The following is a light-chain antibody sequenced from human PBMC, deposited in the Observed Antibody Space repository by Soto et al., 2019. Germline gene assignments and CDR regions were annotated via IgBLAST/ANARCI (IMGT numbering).Light chain of an antibody. CDR1: SSNIGSNT. CDR2: SND. J-gene: IGLJ3*02. Sequence: QSVLTQPPSVSGTPGQRVTISCSGSSSNIGSNTVNWYQQLPGAAPKLLIYSNDQRPSGVPDRFSGSNSGTSASLAISGLQSEDEADYYCSAWDDRLNGWLFGGGTKLTVL. CDR3: SAWDDRLNGWL. V-gene: IGLV1-44*01.